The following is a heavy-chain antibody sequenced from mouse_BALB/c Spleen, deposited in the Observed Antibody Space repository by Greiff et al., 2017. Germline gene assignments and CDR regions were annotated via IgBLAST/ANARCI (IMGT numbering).Heavy chain of an antibody. J-gene: IGHJ4*01. V-gene: IGHV1-9*01. CDR2: ILPGSGST. CDR3: ARGDGNYYAMDY. D-gene: IGHD2-1*01. CDR1: GYTFSSYW. Sequence: VQLQESGAELMKPGASVKISCKATGYTFSSYWIEWVKQRPGYGLEWIGEILPGSGSTNYNEKFKGKATFTADTSSNTAYMQLSSLTSEDSAVYYCARGDGNYYAMDYWGQGTSVTVSS.